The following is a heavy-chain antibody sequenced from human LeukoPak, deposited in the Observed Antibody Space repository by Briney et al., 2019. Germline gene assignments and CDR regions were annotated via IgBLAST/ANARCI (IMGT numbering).Heavy chain of an antibody. V-gene: IGHV4-59*01. Sequence: PSETMSLTCTVSGGSISSYYWSWIRQPPGKGLEWIGYIYYSGSTNYNPSLKSRVTISVDTSKNQFSLKLSSVTAADTAVYYCARGDYDILTGHGSGMDVWGQGTTVTVSS. CDR1: GGSISSYY. CDR2: IYYSGST. J-gene: IGHJ6*02. CDR3: ARGDYDILTGHGSGMDV. D-gene: IGHD3-9*01.